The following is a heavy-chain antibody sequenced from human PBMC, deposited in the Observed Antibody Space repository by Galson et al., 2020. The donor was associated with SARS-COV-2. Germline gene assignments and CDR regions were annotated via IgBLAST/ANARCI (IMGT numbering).Heavy chain of an antibody. J-gene: IGHJ4*02. D-gene: IGHD3-9*01. CDR3: ARQILTGYYSFYYFDY. CDR2: IYTSGST. V-gene: IGHV4-61*02. Sequence: TLSLTCTVSGGSISSGSYYWSWIRQPAGKGLEWIGRIYTSGSTNYNPSLKSRVTISVDTSKNQFSLKLSSVTAADTAVYYCARQILTGYYSFYYFDYWGQGTLVTVSS. CDR1: GGSISSGSYY.